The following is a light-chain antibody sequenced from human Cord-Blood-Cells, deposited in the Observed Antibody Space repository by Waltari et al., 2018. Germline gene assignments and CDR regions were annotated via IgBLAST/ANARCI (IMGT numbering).Light chain of an antibody. J-gene: IGLJ1*01. V-gene: IGLV2-14*01. Sequence: HSALNQPPSVSGFPVQSLTISCTETSRDVGVYNYLTWYQQHPRKAPKLMIYEVSNRPSGVSNRFSGSKSGNTASLTISGLQAEDEADYYCSSYTSSSTYVFGTGTKVTVL. CDR2: EVS. CDR1: SRDVGVYNY. CDR3: SSYTSSSTYV.